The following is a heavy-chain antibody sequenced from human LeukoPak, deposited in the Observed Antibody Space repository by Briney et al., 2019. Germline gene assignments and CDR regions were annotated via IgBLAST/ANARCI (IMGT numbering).Heavy chain of an antibody. J-gene: IGHJ4*02. V-gene: IGHV4-59*01. Sequence: PSETLSLTCTVSGGSISRYYWSWIRQPPGKGLEWIGYIYYSGSTNYNPSLKSRVTISVDTSKNQFSLKLSSVTAADTAVYYCARDSDISGLDYWGQGTLVTVSS. CDR3: ARDSDISGLDY. CDR2: IYYSGST. D-gene: IGHD3-9*01. CDR1: GGSISRYY.